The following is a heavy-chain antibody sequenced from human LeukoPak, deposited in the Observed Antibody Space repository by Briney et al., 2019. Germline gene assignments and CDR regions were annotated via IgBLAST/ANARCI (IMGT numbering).Heavy chain of an antibody. V-gene: IGHV1-18*01. CDR1: GYTFTSYG. CDR2: ISAYNGNT. J-gene: IGHJ4*02. D-gene: IGHD6-19*01. CDR3: ARGNWYSSGWPSWWSDY. Sequence: VASVTVSGKASGYTFTSYGISWVRQAPGQGLEWMGWISAYNGNTNYAQKLQGRVTMTTDTSTSTAYMELRSLRSDDTAVYYCARGNWYSSGWPSWWSDYWGQGTLVPVSS.